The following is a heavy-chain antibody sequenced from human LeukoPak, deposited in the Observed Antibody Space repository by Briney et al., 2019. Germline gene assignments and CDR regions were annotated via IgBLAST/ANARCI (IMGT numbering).Heavy chain of an antibody. Sequence: GGSLRLSCAASGFIFSSYAMSWVRQAPGKGLEWVSAISGSGGRTYYADSVKGRFTISRDNSKNTLYLQMNSPRAEDTAVYYCAKAAGDYDILSGYPNGRFDYWGQGTLVTVSS. D-gene: IGHD3-9*01. CDR2: ISGSGGRT. CDR3: AKAAGDYDILSGYPNGRFDY. CDR1: GFIFSSYA. J-gene: IGHJ4*02. V-gene: IGHV3-23*01.